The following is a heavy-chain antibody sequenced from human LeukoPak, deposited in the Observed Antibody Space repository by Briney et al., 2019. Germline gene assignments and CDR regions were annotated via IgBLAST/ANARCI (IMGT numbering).Heavy chain of an antibody. J-gene: IGHJ4*02. CDR1: GFTFSSYA. CDR3: AKMVREFYTISYYFDY. CDR2: IWYDGYNK. V-gene: IGHV3-33*06. D-gene: IGHD2-8*01. Sequence: GGSLRLSCAASGFTFSSYAMHWVRQAPGKGLEWVAVIWYDGYNKFYADSVKGRLTISRDNSKNTLYLQMNSLRAEDTAVYYCAKMVREFYTISYYFDYWGQGTLVTVSS.